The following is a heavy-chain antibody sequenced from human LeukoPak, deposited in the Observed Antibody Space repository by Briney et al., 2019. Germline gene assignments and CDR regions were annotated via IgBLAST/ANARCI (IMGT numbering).Heavy chain of an antibody. D-gene: IGHD5-18*01. V-gene: IGHV4-39*01. CDR2: IYYSGST. CDR1: GGSISSSSYY. Sequence: SETLSLACTVSGGSISSSSYYWGWIRQPPGKGLERIGSIYYSGSTYYNPSLKSRVTISVDTSKNQFSLKLSSVTAADTAVYYCARHSYRSGNFDYWGQGTLVTVSS. CDR3: ARHSYRSGNFDY. J-gene: IGHJ4*02.